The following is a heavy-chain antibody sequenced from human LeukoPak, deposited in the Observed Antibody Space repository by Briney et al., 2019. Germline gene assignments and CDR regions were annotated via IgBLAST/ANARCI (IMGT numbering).Heavy chain of an antibody. Sequence: SETQSLTCTVSGGSTSSYYWSWLRQPAGKGLEWIGRIYTSGSTNYNPSLKSRVTMSVDTSKNQFSLKLSSVTAADTAVYYCAIGGYSFGLLVDYWGQGTLVTVSS. CDR1: GGSTSSYY. D-gene: IGHD5-18*01. CDR2: IYTSGST. V-gene: IGHV4-4*07. CDR3: AIGGYSFGLLVDY. J-gene: IGHJ4*02.